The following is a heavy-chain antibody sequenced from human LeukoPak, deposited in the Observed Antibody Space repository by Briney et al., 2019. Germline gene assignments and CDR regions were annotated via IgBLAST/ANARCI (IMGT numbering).Heavy chain of an antibody. CDR2: IYTSGST. CDR1: GGSISSGSYY. D-gene: IGHD3-3*01. J-gene: IGHJ6*03. CDR3: ARDFPFYDFWSGYSPGYYYYYMDV. V-gene: IGHV4-61*02. Sequence: SQTLSLTCTVSGGSISSGSYYWSWIRQPAGKGLEWIGRIYTSGSTNYNPSLKSRVTISVDTSKNQFFLKLSSVTAADTAVYYCARDFPFYDFWSGYSPGYYYYYMDVWGKGTTVTVSS.